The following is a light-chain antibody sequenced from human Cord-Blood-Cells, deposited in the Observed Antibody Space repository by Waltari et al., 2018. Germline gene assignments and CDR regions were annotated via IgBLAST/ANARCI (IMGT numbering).Light chain of an antibody. V-gene: IGLV2-23*01. CDR1: SSGVGGYNL. Sequence: QSALPQPASVSGSPGQSITIPCTGTSSGVGGYNLVSWDQQHPGKAPKPMIYEGSKRPSGVSNRFSGSKSGNTASLTISGLQAEDEADYYCCSYAGSSTWVFGGGTKLTVL. CDR2: EGS. J-gene: IGLJ3*02. CDR3: CSYAGSSTWV.